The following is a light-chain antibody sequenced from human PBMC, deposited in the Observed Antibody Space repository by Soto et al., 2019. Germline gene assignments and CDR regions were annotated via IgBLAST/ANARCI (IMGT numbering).Light chain of an antibody. CDR1: SSNIGSNT. V-gene: IGLV1-44*01. J-gene: IGLJ2*01. CDR2: SNN. CDR3: AAWDGSLNGVV. Sequence: QSVLTQPPSASGTPGQRVTISCSGSSSNIGSNTVNWYQQLPGTAPKLLIYSNNQRRSGVPDRFSGSKSGTSAYLAISGLQFEDEDDYYCAAWDGSLNGVVFGGGTKLTVL.